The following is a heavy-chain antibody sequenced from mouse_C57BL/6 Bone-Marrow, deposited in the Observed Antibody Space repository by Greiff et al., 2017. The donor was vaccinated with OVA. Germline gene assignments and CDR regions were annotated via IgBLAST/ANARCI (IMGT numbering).Heavy chain of an antibody. V-gene: IGHV1-15*01. D-gene: IGHD2-1*01. CDR3: TKLLENYYFDY. CDR2: IDPETGGT. Sequence: LQESGAELVRPGASVTLSCKASGYTFTDYEMHWVKQTPVHGLEWIGAIDPETGGTAYNQKFKGKAILTADKSSSTAYMELRSLTSEDSAVYYCTKLLENYYFDYWGQGTTLTVSS. CDR1: GYTFTDYE. J-gene: IGHJ2*01.